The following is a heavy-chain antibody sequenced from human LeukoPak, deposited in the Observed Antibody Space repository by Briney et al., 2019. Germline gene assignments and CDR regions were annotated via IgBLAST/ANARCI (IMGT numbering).Heavy chain of an antibody. D-gene: IGHD3-22*01. J-gene: IGHJ3*02. V-gene: IGHV1-2*02. Sequence: ASVKVSCKASGYTFTGYYMHWVRQAPGKGLEWMGWINPNSGGTNYAQKLQGRVTMTRDTSISTAYMELSRLRSDDTAVYYCKRGYYDSSGFLDAFDIWGQGTMVTVSS. CDR1: GYTFTGYY. CDR3: KRGYYDSSGFLDAFDI. CDR2: INPNSGGT.